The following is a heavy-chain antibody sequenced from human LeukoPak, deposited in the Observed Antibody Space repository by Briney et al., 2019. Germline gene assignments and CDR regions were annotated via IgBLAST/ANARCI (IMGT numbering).Heavy chain of an antibody. CDR2: IYSSGNT. J-gene: IGHJ4*02. V-gene: IGHV4-59*01. CDR1: GGSITNYY. Sequence: SETLSLTCSLSGGSITNYYWSWIRQPPGKGLEWIAWIYSSGNTEYNPSLKSRVTISVDTSKNQFSLKLSSVTAADTAVYYCARGRYFDYWGQGTLVTASS. CDR3: ARGRYFDY.